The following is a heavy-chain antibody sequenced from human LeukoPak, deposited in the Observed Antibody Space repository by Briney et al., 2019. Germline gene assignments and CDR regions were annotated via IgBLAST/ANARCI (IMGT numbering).Heavy chain of an antibody. CDR2: IYYSGST. Sequence: PSETLSLTCTVSGGSISSSTFYWGWIRQPPGKGLEWIGTIYYSGSTFYNPSLKSRVTVSVDTSKNQFSLKLSSLTAADTAVYYCARGHYYYMDVWGKGTTVTVSS. J-gene: IGHJ6*03. CDR1: GGSISSSTFY. V-gene: IGHV4-39*07. CDR3: ARGHYYYMDV.